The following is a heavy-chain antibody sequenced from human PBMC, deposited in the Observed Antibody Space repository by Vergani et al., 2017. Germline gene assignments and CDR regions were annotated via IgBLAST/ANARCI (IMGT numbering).Heavy chain of an antibody. CDR2: INTNGEYT. Sequence: EVQLLESGGDLVQPGGSLRLSCVASGFSFTTYAMSWVRQAPGKGLEWVSTINTNGEYTRNGDPVKGRITIARDNSKSTLYLQMNSLRADDTDIYYCAKVCWNYWFDSWGQGTLVIVS. CDR1: GFSFTTYA. J-gene: IGHJ5*01. CDR3: AKVCWNYWFDS. D-gene: IGHD1-1*01. V-gene: IGHV3-23*01.